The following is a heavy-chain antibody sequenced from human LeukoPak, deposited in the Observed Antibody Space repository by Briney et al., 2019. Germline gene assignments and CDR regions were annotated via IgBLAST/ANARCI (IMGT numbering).Heavy chain of an antibody. CDR2: ISNSGTTR. V-gene: IGHV3-11*04. D-gene: IGHD6-19*01. CDR3: ARDQTGITVAATGWFDP. Sequence: GGSLRLSCAASGFTFSDYYMSWIRQAPGRGLEWVSYISNSGTTRYYADSVKGRFTISRDNAKNSLYLQVNSLRAEDTAVYYCARDQTGITVAATGWFDPWGQGTLVTVSS. J-gene: IGHJ5*02. CDR1: GFTFSDYY.